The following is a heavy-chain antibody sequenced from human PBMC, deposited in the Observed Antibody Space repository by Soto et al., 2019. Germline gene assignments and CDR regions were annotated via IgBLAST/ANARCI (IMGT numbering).Heavy chain of an antibody. CDR1: GGSLSGYY. D-gene: IGHD3-16*02. Sequence: QVQLQQWGAGLLKPSETLSLTCAVYGGSLSGYYWSWIRQSPGKGLEWIGEINHSGSTNYNPSLKSRVTISVDTSKNQFALKLSSVTAAETAVYYCARGDYDYVWGSYRHIDYWGQGTLVTVCS. V-gene: IGHV4-34*01. CDR2: INHSGST. CDR3: ARGDYDYVWGSYRHIDY. J-gene: IGHJ4*02.